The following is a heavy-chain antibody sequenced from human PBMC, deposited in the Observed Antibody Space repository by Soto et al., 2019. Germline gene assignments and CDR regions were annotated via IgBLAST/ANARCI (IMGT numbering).Heavy chain of an antibody. J-gene: IGHJ4*02. CDR1: GGSIGSSSYY. Sequence: QLQLQESGPGLVKPSETLSLTCTVSGGSIGSSSYYWGWIRQPPGKGLEWIGSIYYSGSTYYNPSLKSRVTISVDTSKNQFSLKLSSVTAADTAVYYCASLSDRTVLSDYWGQGTLVTVSS. CDR2: IYYSGST. V-gene: IGHV4-39*01. D-gene: IGHD2-2*01. CDR3: ASLSDRTVLSDY.